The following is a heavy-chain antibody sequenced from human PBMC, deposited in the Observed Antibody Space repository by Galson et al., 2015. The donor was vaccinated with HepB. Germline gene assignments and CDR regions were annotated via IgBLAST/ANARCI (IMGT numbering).Heavy chain of an antibody. CDR3: TTVLLGASSY. CDR2: INGDGSST. J-gene: IGHJ4*02. CDR1: GFTFSTYW. Sequence: SLRFSCAASGFTFSTYWMFWVRQAPGKGLVSVSRINGDGSSTNYADSVKGRFTISRDNAKSTLYLQMNSLRAEDTAVYYCTTVLLGASSYWGPGTLVTVSS. D-gene: IGHD2/OR15-2a*01. V-gene: IGHV3-74*01.